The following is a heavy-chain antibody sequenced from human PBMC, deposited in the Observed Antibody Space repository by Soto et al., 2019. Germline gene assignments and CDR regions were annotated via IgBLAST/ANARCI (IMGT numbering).Heavy chain of an antibody. CDR3: ARDLGGEMATIEYYYGMDV. J-gene: IGHJ6*02. D-gene: IGHD5-12*01. CDR2: ISYDGSNK. CDR1: GFTFSSYA. Sequence: GGSLRLSCAASGFTFSSYAMHWVRQAPGKGLEWVAVISYDGSNKYYADSVKGRFTISRDNSKNTLYLQMNSLRAEDTAVYYCARDLGGEMATIEYYYGMDVWGQGTTVTVSS. V-gene: IGHV3-30-3*01.